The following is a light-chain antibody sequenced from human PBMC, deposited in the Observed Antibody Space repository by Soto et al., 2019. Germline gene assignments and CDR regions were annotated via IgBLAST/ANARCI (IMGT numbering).Light chain of an antibody. Sequence: EIVLTQSPATLSLSPGESATLSCRASPSVTSNLAWYQQALGQAPRLLIYDASNRAAGIPARFSGSGSGTDFTLTISSLEPEEFAVYYCQQRSNWPWTFGQGTKVEIK. CDR2: DAS. CDR1: PSVTSN. V-gene: IGKV3-11*01. CDR3: QQRSNWPWT. J-gene: IGKJ1*01.